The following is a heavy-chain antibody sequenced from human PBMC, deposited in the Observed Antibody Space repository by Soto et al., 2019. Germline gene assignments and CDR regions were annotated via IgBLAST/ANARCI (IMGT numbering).Heavy chain of an antibody. CDR2: ISYDGSNK. D-gene: IGHD6-19*01. J-gene: IGHJ6*02. Sequence: GGSLRLSCAASGFTFSSYGMHWVRQAPGKGLEWVAVISYDGSNKYYADSVKGRFTISRDNSKNTLYLQMNSLRAEDTAVYYCAKDQPPGYSSGSGDYYYGMDVWGQGTTVTVSS. V-gene: IGHV3-30*18. CDR3: AKDQPPGYSSGSGDYYYGMDV. CDR1: GFTFSSYG.